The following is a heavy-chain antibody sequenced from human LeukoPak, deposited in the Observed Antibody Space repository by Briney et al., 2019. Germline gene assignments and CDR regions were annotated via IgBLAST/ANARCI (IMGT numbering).Heavy chain of an antibody. J-gene: IGHJ6*02. CDR3: ARDHYGSGSYSGYYYYGMDV. D-gene: IGHD3-10*01. V-gene: IGHV3-7*03. CDR1: GFTFSSYW. Sequence: PGGSLRLSCAASGFTFSSYWMSWVRQAPGKGLEWVANIKQDGSEKYYVDSVKGRFTISRDNAKNSLYLQMNSLRAEDTAVYYCARDHYGSGSYSGYYYYGMDVWGQGTTVTVSS. CDR2: IKQDGSEK.